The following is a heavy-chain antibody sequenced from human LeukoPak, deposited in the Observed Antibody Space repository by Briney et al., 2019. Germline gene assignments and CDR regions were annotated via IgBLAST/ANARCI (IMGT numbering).Heavy chain of an antibody. D-gene: IGHD5-18*01. J-gene: IGHJ4*02. CDR1: GGTFSNYA. CDR2: ITPIFGTA. V-gene: IGHV1-69*01. Sequence: SVKVSCKASGGTFSNYAINWVRQAPGQGLEWMGGITPIFGTANYVQKFQGRVTVTADEFTKTAYMELSRLRSEDTAIYYCARASSDDTAMATPFAYWGQGTLVTVSS. CDR3: ARASSDDTAMATPFAY.